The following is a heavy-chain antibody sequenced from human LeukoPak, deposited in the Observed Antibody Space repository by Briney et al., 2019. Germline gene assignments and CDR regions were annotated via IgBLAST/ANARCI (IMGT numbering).Heavy chain of an antibody. CDR1: GFTFSTYR. V-gene: IGHV3-20*01. Sequence: GALRLSCAASGFTFSTYRMSWVRQAPGKGLEWVSGINWNGGSTGYADSVKGRFTISRDNAKDSLYLQMNSLRAEDTALYHCARAPHDYGDYVGYFDYWGQGTLVTVSS. CDR2: INWNGGST. D-gene: IGHD4-17*01. CDR3: ARAPHDYGDYVGYFDY. J-gene: IGHJ4*02.